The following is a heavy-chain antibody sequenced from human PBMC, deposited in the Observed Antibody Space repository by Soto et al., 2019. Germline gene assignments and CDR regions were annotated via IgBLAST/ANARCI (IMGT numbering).Heavy chain of an antibody. CDR1: GFTFSSYA. D-gene: IGHD5-12*01. Sequence: EVQLLESGGGLVQPGGSLRLSCAASGFTFSSYAMSWVRQAPGKGLEWVSVISGSGGSTYYADSVKGRFTISRDNSKNTLYLQMNSRRAEDTAKYYCAKDLTDGYNDFDYWGQGTLVTVSS. V-gene: IGHV3-23*01. J-gene: IGHJ4*02. CDR2: ISGSGGST. CDR3: AKDLTDGYNDFDY.